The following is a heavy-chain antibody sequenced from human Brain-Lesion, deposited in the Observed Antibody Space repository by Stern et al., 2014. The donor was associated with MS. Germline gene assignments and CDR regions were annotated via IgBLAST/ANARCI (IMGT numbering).Heavy chain of an antibody. CDR2: IYASGNT. CDR3: GGVYGGPEFDL. V-gene: IGHV4-61*02. Sequence: VQLVESGPGLVKPSQTLSLTCTVSGGPISSHSYYWSWIRQPAGKGLEWIGRIYASGNTYYNPPPKSGVSKTVDSSKNQLSLAGGSVAASDTAGYYCGGVYGGPEFDLWGQGTLVTVSS. J-gene: IGHJ4*02. CDR1: GGPISSHSYY. D-gene: IGHD4-23*01.